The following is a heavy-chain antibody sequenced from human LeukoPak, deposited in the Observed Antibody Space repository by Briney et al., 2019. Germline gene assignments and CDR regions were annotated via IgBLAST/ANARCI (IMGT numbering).Heavy chain of an antibody. D-gene: IGHD5-18*01. J-gene: IGHJ4*02. CDR1: GGSISSSSYY. Sequence: PSETLSLTCTVSGGSISSSSYYWGWIRQPPGKGLEWIGSIHYSGSTYYNPSLKSRVTIPIDTSKNQFSLKLSSVTAADTAVFYCARPCRTAMITPFDYWGQGTLVTVSS. CDR3: ARPCRTAMITPFDY. V-gene: IGHV4-39*01. CDR2: IHYSGST.